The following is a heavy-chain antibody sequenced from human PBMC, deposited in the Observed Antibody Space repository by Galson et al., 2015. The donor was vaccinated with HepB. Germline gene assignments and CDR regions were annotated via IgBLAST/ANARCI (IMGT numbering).Heavy chain of an antibody. CDR2: IDTSTGNP. D-gene: IGHD3-10*01. CDR1: GYIFTNYA. V-gene: IGHV7-4-1*02. Sequence: SVKVSCKASGYIFTNYAMNWVRQAPGQGLEWMGWIDTSTGNPTYAQDFTGRFVFSLGTSVTATYLQISSLRAEDTAVYYCARDSALIRGVRFAFDIWGQGTRVTVSS. CDR3: ARDSALIRGVRFAFDI. J-gene: IGHJ3*02.